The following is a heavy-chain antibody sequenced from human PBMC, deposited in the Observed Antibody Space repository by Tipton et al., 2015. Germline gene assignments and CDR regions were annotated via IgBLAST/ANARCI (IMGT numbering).Heavy chain of an antibody. Sequence: TLSLTCAVSAYSISSDYYWGWIRQPPGKGLEWIGSISHSGNTYYNPSLKSRVTISVDTSKNQFSLRLSSVTAADTALYYCARVGRYFDSPGYSHWFDPWGQGTLVSVSS. J-gene: IGHJ5*02. CDR2: ISHSGNT. CDR3: ARVGRYFDSPGYSHWFDP. CDR1: AYSISSDYY. D-gene: IGHD3-22*01. V-gene: IGHV4-38-2*01.